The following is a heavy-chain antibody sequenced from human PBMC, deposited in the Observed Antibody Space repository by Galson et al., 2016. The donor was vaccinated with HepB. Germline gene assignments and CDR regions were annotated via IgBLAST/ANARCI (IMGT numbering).Heavy chain of an antibody. CDR2: INHSGST. Sequence: ETLSLTCAVYGGSFSGYYWSWIRQPPGKGLEWIGEINHSGSTNYNPSLKSRVTISVDTSKNQFSLKLSSVTAADTAVYYCARRFSNYVGENLYHHHYYYNMDVWGKGTTVTVSS. CDR1: GGSFSGYY. J-gene: IGHJ6*03. CDR3: ARRFSNYVGENLYHHHYYYNMDV. D-gene: IGHD4-11*01. V-gene: IGHV4-34*01.